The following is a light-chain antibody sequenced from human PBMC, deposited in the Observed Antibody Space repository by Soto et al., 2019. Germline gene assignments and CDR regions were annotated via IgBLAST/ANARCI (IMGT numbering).Light chain of an antibody. J-gene: IGLJ1*01. CDR1: RSNIGAGYD. V-gene: IGLV1-40*01. Sequence: QSVLTQPPSVSGAPGQRVTISCTGSRSNIGAGYDVQWYQQLPGTAPKLLIYGSNNRPSGVSGRFSGSKSGNTASLTISGLLADDEADYYCSSYTSSTTYVFGTGTKLTVL. CDR2: GSN. CDR3: SSYTSSTTYV.